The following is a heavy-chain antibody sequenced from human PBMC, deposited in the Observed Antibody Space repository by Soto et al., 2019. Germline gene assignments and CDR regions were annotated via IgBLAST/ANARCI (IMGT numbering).Heavy chain of an antibody. D-gene: IGHD6-13*01. J-gene: IGHJ6*02. Sequence: GASVKVSCKASGYTFTSYVISWVRQAPGQGLEWMGWISAYNGNTNYAQKLQGRVTMTTDTSTSTAYMELRSLRSDDTAVYYCARGPGSSSWYYYYYYGMDGWGQGTTVTVSS. CDR2: ISAYNGNT. CDR1: GYTFTSYV. CDR3: ARGPGSSSWYYYYYYGMDG. V-gene: IGHV1-18*01.